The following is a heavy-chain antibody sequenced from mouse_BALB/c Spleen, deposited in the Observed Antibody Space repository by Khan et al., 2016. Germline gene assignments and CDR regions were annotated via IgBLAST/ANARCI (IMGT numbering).Heavy chain of an antibody. Sequence: EVQLQESGPVLVKPSQSLSLTCTVTGYSITSGYGWNWIRQFPGNKLEWMGYIRYSGSTNYNPSLKSRISITRDTSKNQFFLQLNSVTTEDTATYYCARTARIKYWGQGTTLTVSS. D-gene: IGHD1-2*01. CDR2: IRYSGST. CDR1: GYSITSGYG. J-gene: IGHJ2*01. CDR3: ARTARIKY. V-gene: IGHV3-1*02.